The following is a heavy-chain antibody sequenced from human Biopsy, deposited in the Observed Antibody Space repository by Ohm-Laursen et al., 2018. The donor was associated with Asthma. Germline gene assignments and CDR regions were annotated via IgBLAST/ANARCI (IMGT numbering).Heavy chain of an antibody. Sequence: SDTLSLTCAVSGGSVSGGSHYWSWIRQPPGKGLEWIGYISYSGSTNYNPSLKSRVTISVDTSKNQFSLKLSSVTAADTAVYYCARDFVDSAMDYFDYWGQGTLVTVSS. D-gene: IGHD5-18*01. V-gene: IGHV4-61*01. CDR3: ARDFVDSAMDYFDY. CDR1: GGSVSGGSHY. J-gene: IGHJ4*02. CDR2: ISYSGST.